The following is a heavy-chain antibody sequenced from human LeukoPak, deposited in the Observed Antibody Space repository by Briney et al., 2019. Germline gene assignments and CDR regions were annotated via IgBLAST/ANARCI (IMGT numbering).Heavy chain of an antibody. V-gene: IGHV3-23*01. Sequence: PGGSLRLSCVASGFTFTNYAMSWVRQAPGKGLEWVSAITGSDGSSYYADSVKGRFTISRDNSKNTLYLQVNSLRAEDTAVYYCAKWGDYDILTGYYVPDYWGQGTLVTVFS. CDR3: AKWGDYDILTGYYVPDY. CDR2: ITGSDGSS. J-gene: IGHJ4*02. CDR1: GFTFTNYA. D-gene: IGHD3-9*01.